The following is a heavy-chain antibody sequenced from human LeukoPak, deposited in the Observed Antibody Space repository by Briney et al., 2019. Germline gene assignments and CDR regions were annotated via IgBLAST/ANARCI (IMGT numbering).Heavy chain of an antibody. CDR1: GFTLRNYS. D-gene: IGHD1-20*01. CDR3: TRDANWRNAFDI. Sequence: GGSLRLSCAASGFTLRNYSKHRVRQAPVKELVWLSRNNSDGSSTSYADSVKGRFTISRDNAKNTLYLQMNSLRAEDTAVYYCTRDANWRNAFDIWGQGTLVTVSS. CDR2: NNSDGSST. V-gene: IGHV3-74*01. J-gene: IGHJ3*02.